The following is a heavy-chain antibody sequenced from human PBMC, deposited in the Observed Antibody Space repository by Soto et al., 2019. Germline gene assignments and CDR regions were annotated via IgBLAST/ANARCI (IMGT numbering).Heavy chain of an antibody. D-gene: IGHD3-9*01. CDR1: GYTFTALY. Sequence: ASVKVSCKASGYTFTALYMNWVRQAPGQGLEWMGWVNPNTGLTKYAQKFQGRVIMTRDTSINTAYMELSDLTSDDTAVYYCTTLRLDPWGQGTLVTVSS. J-gene: IGHJ5*02. CDR2: VNPNTGLT. V-gene: IGHV1-2*02. CDR3: TTLRLDP.